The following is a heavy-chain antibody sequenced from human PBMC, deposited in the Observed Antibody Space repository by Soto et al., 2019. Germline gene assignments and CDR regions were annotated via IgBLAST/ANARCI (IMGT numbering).Heavy chain of an antibody. D-gene: IGHD3-9*01. CDR1: GYTFTALY. Sequence: ASVKVSCKASGYTFTALYMNWVRQAPGQGLEWMGWVNPNTGLTKYAQKFQGRVIMTRDTSINTAYMELSDLTSDDTAVYYCTTLRLDPWGQGTLVTVSS. J-gene: IGHJ5*02. CDR2: VNPNTGLT. V-gene: IGHV1-2*02. CDR3: TTLRLDP.